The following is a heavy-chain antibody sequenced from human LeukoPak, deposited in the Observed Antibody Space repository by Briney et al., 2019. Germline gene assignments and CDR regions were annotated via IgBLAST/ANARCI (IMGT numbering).Heavy chain of an antibody. CDR2: ISSSGSTI. Sequence: PGGSLRLSCAASGFTFSSYEMNWVRQAPGKGLEWVSYISSSGSTIYYADSVKGRFAISRDNAKNSLYLQMNSLRAEDTAVYYCARDGVVVDYWGQGTLVTVSS. V-gene: IGHV3-48*03. D-gene: IGHD3-3*01. CDR3: ARDGVVVDY. CDR1: GFTFSSYE. J-gene: IGHJ4*02.